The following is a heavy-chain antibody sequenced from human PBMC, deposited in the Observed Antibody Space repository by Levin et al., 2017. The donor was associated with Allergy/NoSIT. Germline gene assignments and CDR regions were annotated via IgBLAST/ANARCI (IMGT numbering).Heavy chain of an antibody. CDR2: SSYDGSTK. J-gene: IGHJ4*02. CDR3: AKEVTAALGGYVVVVAATGFDY. V-gene: IGHV3-30*18. D-gene: IGHD2-15*01. CDR1: GFTFSSYG. Sequence: GESLKISCAASGFTFSSYGMHWVRQAPGKGLEWVAFSSYDGSTKYYADSMKGRFTISRDNSKNTLYLQMSSLRTEDTAVYYCAKEVTAALGGYVVVVAATGFDYWGQGTLVTVSA.